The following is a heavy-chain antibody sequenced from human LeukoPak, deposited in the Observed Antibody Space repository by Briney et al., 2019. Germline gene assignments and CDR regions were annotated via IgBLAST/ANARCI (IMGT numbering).Heavy chain of an antibody. Sequence: PGGSLRLSCAASGFTFSSYAMSWVRQAPGKGLEWVSAISGSGGSTYYADSVKGRFTISRDNSKNTPYLQMNSLRAEDTAVYYCAKGCIVVVPAAMCDWGQGTLVTVSS. CDR2: ISGSGGST. CDR3: AKGCIVVVPAAMCD. CDR1: GFTFSSYA. V-gene: IGHV3-23*01. J-gene: IGHJ4*02. D-gene: IGHD2-2*01.